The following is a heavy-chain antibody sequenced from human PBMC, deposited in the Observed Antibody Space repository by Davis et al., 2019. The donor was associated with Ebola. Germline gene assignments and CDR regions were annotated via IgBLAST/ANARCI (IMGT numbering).Heavy chain of an antibody. V-gene: IGHV4-59*08. CDR2: IYHSGVT. J-gene: IGHJ6*04. Sequence: MPSETLSLTCSVSGASISSYYWSWIRQPPGKGLEWIGYIYHSGVTDYNPPLTSRVTLSLDTSRNQFSLRLTSVTAADTAVYYCASFGGSGEFNHYYGMDVWGKGTTVTVSS. D-gene: IGHD3-10*01. CDR1: GASISSYY. CDR3: ASFGGSGEFNHYYGMDV.